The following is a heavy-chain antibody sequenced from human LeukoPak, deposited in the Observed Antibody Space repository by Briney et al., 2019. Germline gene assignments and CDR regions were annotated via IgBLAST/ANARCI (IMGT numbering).Heavy chain of an antibody. D-gene: IGHD3-22*01. J-gene: IGHJ4*02. CDR1: GGTFSSYT. Sequence: SVKVSCKASGGTFSSYTISWVRQAPGQGLEWMGRIIPILGIANYAQKFQGRVTITADKSTSTAYMELSSLRSEDTAVYYCAIRAKIVVVIIDYWGQGTLVTVSS. CDR3: AIRAKIVVVIIDY. CDR2: IIPILGIA. V-gene: IGHV1-69*02.